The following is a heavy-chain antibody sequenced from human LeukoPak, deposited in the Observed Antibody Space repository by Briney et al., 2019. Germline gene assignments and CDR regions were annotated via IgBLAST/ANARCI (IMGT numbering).Heavy chain of an antibody. CDR2: IYTSGST. J-gene: IGHJ3*02. CDR3: ARHWGFGRAEAFDI. V-gene: IGHV4-61*02. D-gene: IGHD3-16*01. Sequence: SETLSLTCTVSGGSISSGSYYWSWIRQPAGKGLEWIGRIYTSGSTNYNPSLKSRVTISVDTSKNQFSLKLSSVTAADTAVYYCARHWGFGRAEAFDIWGQGTMVTVSS. CDR1: GGSISSGSYY.